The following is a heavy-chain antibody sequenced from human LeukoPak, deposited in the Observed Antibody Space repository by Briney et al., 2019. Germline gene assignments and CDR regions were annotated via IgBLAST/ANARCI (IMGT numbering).Heavy chain of an antibody. J-gene: IGHJ5*02. CDR1: GFTFSSYG. CDR2: IRLDGSNK. Sequence: GGSLRLSCAASGFTFSSYGMHWVRQAPGKGLEWVAFIRLDGSNKYYADSVKGRFTIARDNSKNSLYLQMNRLRAEDTAVYYCAKDPPRFGVVIKNWFDPWGQGTLVTVSS. V-gene: IGHV3-30*02. D-gene: IGHD3-3*01. CDR3: AKDPPRFGVVIKNWFDP.